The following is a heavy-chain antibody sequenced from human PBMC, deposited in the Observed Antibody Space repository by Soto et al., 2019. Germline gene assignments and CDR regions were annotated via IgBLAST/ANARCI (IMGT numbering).Heavy chain of an antibody. Sequence: ASVKVSCKASGYTFTSYDINWVRQATGQGLEWMGWMNANSGNTNYAQKFQGRVTMTRDTSTSTAYMELRSLRSDDTAVYYCARCSGGSCYTHSTFNWFDPWGQGTLVTVSS. D-gene: IGHD2-15*01. J-gene: IGHJ5*02. CDR1: GYTFTSYD. CDR3: ARCSGGSCYTHSTFNWFDP. CDR2: MNANSGNT. V-gene: IGHV1-8*01.